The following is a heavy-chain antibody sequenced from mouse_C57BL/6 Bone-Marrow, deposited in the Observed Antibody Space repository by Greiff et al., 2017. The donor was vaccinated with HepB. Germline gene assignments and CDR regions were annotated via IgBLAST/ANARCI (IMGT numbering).Heavy chain of an antibody. J-gene: IGHJ2*01. Sequence: EVKLMESGPELVKPGASVKISCKASGYSFTGYYMNWVKQSPEKSLEWIGEINPSTGGTTYNQKFKAKATLTVDKSSSTAYMQLKSLTSEDSAVYYCARSTTVVPFDYWGQGTTLTVSS. V-gene: IGHV1-42*01. D-gene: IGHD1-1*01. CDR2: INPSTGGT. CDR1: GYSFTGYY. CDR3: ARSTTVVPFDY.